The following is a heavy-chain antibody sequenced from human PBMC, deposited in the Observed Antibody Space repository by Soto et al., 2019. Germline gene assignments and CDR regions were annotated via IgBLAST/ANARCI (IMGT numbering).Heavy chain of an antibody. V-gene: IGHV1-69*12. CDR1: GGTFSSYA. CDR2: IIPIFGTA. CDR3: ARAQGYCISTSCSYNWFDP. J-gene: IGHJ5*02. D-gene: IGHD2-2*01. Sequence: QVQLVQSGAEVKKPGSSVKVSCKASGGTFSSYAISWERQAPGQGLEWMGGIIPIFGTANYAQKFQGRVTIPADESTSTAYMELSSLRSEDTAVYYCARAQGYCISTSCSYNWFDPWGQGTLVTVSS.